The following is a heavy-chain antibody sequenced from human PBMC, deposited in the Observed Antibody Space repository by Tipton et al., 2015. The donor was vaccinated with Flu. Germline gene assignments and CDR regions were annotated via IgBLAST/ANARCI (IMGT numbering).Heavy chain of an antibody. CDR1: GYSINSGYF. CDR2: MSHSGRT. D-gene: IGHD3-10*01. CDR3: ARLTYYYGSGTSDC. J-gene: IGHJ4*02. Sequence: LRLSCAVSGYSINSGYFWGWIRQPPGKGLEWIGSMSHSGRTYYNPSLKSRVTISADTWKTQFSLKLGSVTAADTAVYYCARLTYYYGSGTSDCGGQGTLLTVSS. V-gene: IGHV4-38-2*01.